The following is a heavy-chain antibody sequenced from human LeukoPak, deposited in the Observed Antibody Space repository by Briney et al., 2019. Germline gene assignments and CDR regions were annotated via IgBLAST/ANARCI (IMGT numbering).Heavy chain of an antibody. CDR2: ISGSGGST. CDR1: GFTFSSYA. J-gene: IGHJ4*02. Sequence: PGGSLRLSCAASGFTFSSYAMSWVRQAPGKGLEWVSAISGSGGSTYYADSVKGRFTISRDNSKNTLYLQMNSLRAEDTAVYYCARWSGDRSGYYFDYWGQGTLVTVSS. D-gene: IGHD7-27*01. CDR3: ARWSGDRSGYYFDY. V-gene: IGHV3-23*01.